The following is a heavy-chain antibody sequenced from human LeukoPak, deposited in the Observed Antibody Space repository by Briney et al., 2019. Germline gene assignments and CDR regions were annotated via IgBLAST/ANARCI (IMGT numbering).Heavy chain of an antibody. CDR3: ARDLSLGPHHYGEPFDY. V-gene: IGHV1-18*01. Sequence: ASVKVSCKASGYTFTSYGISWVRQAPGQGLEWMGWISAYNGNTNYAQKLQGRVTMTTDTSTSTAYMELRSLRSDDTAVYYCARDLSLGPHHYGEPFDYWGQGTLVTVSP. CDR1: GYTFTSYG. CDR2: ISAYNGNT. J-gene: IGHJ4*02. D-gene: IGHD4-17*01.